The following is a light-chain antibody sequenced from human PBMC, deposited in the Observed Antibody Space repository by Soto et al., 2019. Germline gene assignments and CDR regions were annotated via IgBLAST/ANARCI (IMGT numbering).Light chain of an antibody. CDR1: QDIRKM. J-gene: IGKJ2*02. CDR3: QKYFNAPRT. V-gene: IGKV1-27*01. Sequence: DIQMTQSPSSLSASVGDSVTITCRASQDIRKMLAWYQQKPGKVPKLLIYAATTLHSGVSSRFSGSGSGTYFTLTISSLQPEDVDTYYCQKYFNAPRTFGTETKLEI. CDR2: AAT.